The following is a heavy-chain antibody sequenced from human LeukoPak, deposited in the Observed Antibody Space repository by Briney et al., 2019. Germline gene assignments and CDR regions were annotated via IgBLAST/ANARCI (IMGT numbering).Heavy chain of an antibody. CDR1: GFTFCSFV. V-gene: IGHV3-23*01. CDR2: ISGSAGST. D-gene: IGHD2-8*01. Sequence: GGSLRLSCAASGFTFCSFVMNWVRQAPGKGLQWVSSISGSAGSTNYADSVKGRLTISRDNSKNTLYLQMNSLRAEDTAVYYCAKDLNGLHGIDYWGQGTLVTVSS. CDR3: AKDLNGLHGIDY. J-gene: IGHJ4*02.